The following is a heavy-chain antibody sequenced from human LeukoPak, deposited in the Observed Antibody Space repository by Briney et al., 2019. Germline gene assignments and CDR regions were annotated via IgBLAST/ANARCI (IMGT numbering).Heavy chain of an antibody. CDR1: RFTFSAYS. CDR2: ISSSRPYI. CDR3: ATDASEAAPGNFYFDY. Sequence: GGSLRLSCAASRFTFSAYSMNWVRQAPGKGLEWVSYISSSRPYIYYYADSVKGRFTISRDNAQNSLHLQMNSLRAEDTAVYYCATDASEAAPGNFYFDYWGQGALVTVSS. J-gene: IGHJ4*02. V-gene: IGHV3-21*01. D-gene: IGHD6-13*01.